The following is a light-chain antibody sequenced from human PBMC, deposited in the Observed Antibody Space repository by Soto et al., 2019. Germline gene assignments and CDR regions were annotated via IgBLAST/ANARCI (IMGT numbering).Light chain of an antibody. CDR1: RDDIGNFNL. Sequence: QSVLTLAASLSGSPGQSITFSCTGSRDDIGNFNLVSWYQQYPGKAPKLILYEVNKRPLGVSDRFSGSKSGNTASLTISGLQAEDEADYHCCSYAGSRWVFGGGTKVTVL. J-gene: IGLJ3*02. CDR2: EVN. CDR3: CSYAGSRWV. V-gene: IGLV2-23*02.